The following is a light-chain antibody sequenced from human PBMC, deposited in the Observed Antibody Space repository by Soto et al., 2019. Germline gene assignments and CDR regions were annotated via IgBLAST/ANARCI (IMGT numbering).Light chain of an antibody. CDR2: AAS. Sequence: IRMTQSPSSLSASTGDRVTITCRASQPISNYLVWYQQKPGKAPTVLIHAASTLQSGVSSRFSGSGSGTDFTLTISRLQSEDFATYYCQHYYTYPWTFGQGTKVEV. V-gene: IGKV1-8*01. J-gene: IGKJ1*01. CDR1: QPISNY. CDR3: QHYYTYPWT.